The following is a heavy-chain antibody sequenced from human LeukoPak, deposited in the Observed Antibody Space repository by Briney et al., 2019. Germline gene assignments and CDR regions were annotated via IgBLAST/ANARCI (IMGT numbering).Heavy chain of an antibody. CDR3: ARAPYYDYVWGSFDY. J-gene: IGHJ4*02. D-gene: IGHD3-16*01. CDR2: TYYRSKWYN. Sequence: SQTLSLTCAISGDSVSSNSAAWNWIRQSPSRGLEWLGRTYYRSKWYNDYAVTVKSRITINPDTSKNQFSLQLNSVTPEDTAVYYCARAPYYDYVWGSFDYWGQGTLVTVSS. V-gene: IGHV6-1*01. CDR1: GDSVSSNSAA.